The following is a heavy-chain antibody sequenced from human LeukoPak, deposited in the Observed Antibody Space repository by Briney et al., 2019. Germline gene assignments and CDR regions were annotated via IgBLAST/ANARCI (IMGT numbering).Heavy chain of an antibody. J-gene: IGHJ4*02. CDR1: GVTVSSNS. CDR3: ARTIVLGPTTIRELDY. CDR2: IHSGGNT. Sequence: GGSLRLSCAVSGVTVSSNSMSWVRQTPGKGLEWVSVIHSGGNTYYTESVKGRFTISRDISKKTLYLQMNSLRAEDTAVYYCARTIVLGPTTIRELDYWVQGTLVSVSS. V-gene: IGHV3-66*02. D-gene: IGHD1-26*01.